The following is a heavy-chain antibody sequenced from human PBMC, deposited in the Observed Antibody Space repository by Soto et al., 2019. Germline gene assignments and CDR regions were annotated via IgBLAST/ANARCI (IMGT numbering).Heavy chain of an antibody. CDR1: GFTFSSYG. J-gene: IGHJ2*01. CDR2: IWYDGSNK. D-gene: IGHD6-19*01. Sequence: QVQLVESGGGVVQPGRSLRLSCAASGFTFSSYGMHWVRQAPGKGLEWVAVIWYDGSNKYYADSVKGRFTISRDNSKNTLYLQMTSLRAEDTAVDYGARDAAGGSGWSYWYFDLWGRGTLVTVSS. V-gene: IGHV3-33*01. CDR3: ARDAAGGSGWSYWYFDL.